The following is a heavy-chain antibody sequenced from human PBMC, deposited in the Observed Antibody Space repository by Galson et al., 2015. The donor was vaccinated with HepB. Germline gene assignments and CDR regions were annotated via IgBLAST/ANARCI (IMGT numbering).Heavy chain of an antibody. Sequence: SLRLSCAASGFTFSNAWMSWVRQAPGKGLEWVGRIKSKTDGGTTDYAAPVKGRFTISRDDSKNTLYLQMNSLKTEDTAVYYCTTTIWWGPGGVVIDAFDIWGQGTMVTVSS. V-gene: IGHV3-15*01. CDR2: IKSKTDGGTT. J-gene: IGHJ3*02. D-gene: IGHD3-3*01. CDR3: TTTIWWGPGGVVIDAFDI. CDR1: GFTFSNAW.